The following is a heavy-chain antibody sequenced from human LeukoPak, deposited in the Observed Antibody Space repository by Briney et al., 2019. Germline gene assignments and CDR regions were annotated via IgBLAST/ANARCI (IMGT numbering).Heavy chain of an antibody. Sequence: GASVKVSCKASGYTFTGYYMHWVRQAPGQGLEWMGWINPNSGGTNYAQKFQGRVTMTRDTSISTAYMELSRLRSDDTAVYYCARGTPAAMVGSTNFQHWGQGTLVTVSS. CDR2: INPNSGGT. V-gene: IGHV1-2*02. D-gene: IGHD2-2*01. J-gene: IGHJ1*01. CDR3: ARGTPAAMVGSTNFQH. CDR1: GYTFTGYY.